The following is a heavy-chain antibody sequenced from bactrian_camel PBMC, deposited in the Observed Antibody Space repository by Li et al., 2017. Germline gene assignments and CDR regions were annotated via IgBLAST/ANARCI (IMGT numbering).Heavy chain of an antibody. J-gene: IGHJ6*01. CDR1: GFTLENYA. D-gene: IGHD6*01. CDR3: AAHGGNWYQTRGDFGS. CDR2: INGPNSGGGKT. Sequence: DVQLVESGGGYVQPGGSLRLSCAASGFTLENYAMSWVCQAPGKGLEWVSGINGPNSGGGKTYYADSVKGRFTISRDNSKNTLYLLMNTLRTEDTAVYYCAAHGGNWYQTRGDFGSWGQGTQVTVS. V-gene: IGHV3S31*01.